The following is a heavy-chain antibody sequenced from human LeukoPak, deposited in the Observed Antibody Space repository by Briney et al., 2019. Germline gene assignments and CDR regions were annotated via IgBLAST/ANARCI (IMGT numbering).Heavy chain of an antibody. CDR3: ARHGEVVGPIYLPDYWYFDL. V-gene: IGHV4-59*08. Sequence: SETLSLTCTVSGDSISSFYWSWIGQPPGKGLEWIGLVYYSGSTNYNPSLKSRVTISVDTSKNQFSLKLSSVTAADTAVYYCARHGEVVGPIYLPDYWYFDLWGRGTLVTVSS. D-gene: IGHD1-26*01. CDR2: VYYSGST. CDR1: GDSISSFY. J-gene: IGHJ2*01.